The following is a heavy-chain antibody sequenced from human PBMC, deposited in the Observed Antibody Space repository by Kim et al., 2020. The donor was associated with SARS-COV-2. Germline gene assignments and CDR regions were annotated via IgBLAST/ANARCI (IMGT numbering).Heavy chain of an antibody. D-gene: IGHD3-22*01. CDR2: IYSGGNT. V-gene: IGHV3-53*04. CDR1: GFTVSSNY. CDR3: ARGEGSGYYYWYFDY. J-gene: IGHJ2*01. Sequence: GGSLRLSCAASGFTVSSNYMSWVRQAPGKGLEWVSVIYSGGNTYYADSVKGRFTISRHNSKNTLYLQMNSLRAEDTAVYYCARGEGSGYYYWYFDYWGRGTLVTVSS.